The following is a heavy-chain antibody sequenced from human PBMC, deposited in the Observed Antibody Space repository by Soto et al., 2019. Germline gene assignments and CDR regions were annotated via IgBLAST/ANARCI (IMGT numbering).Heavy chain of an antibody. V-gene: IGHV3-23*01. D-gene: IGHD3-22*01. CDR3: VKGSSGGRPYYFDY. CDR1: GFISSRYA. Sequence: EVQLLESGGGLVQPGGSLRLSCAASGFISSRYAMSWVRQAPGKGLEWVSAINDGGSGTYYADSVKGRFTVSRDNSKNTLDLQMNSLRAEDTAVFYCVKGSSGGRPYYFDYWGQGTLVTVAS. CDR2: INDGGSGT. J-gene: IGHJ4*02.